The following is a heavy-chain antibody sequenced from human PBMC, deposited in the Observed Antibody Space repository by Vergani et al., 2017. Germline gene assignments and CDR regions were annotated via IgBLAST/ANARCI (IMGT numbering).Heavy chain of an antibody. Sequence: VQLVESGGGVFQPGRSLRLSCAASGFRFSSYGMNWVRQAPGRGLEWLSYISGSRSRGSFTFYTDSVRGRFTISRDNARRSVYLQMDSLRAEDTGLYYCASLWEVWGKGIPVIVSS. CDR2: ISGSRSRGSFT. J-gene: IGHJ6*04. V-gene: IGHV3-48*01. CDR3: ASLWEV. CDR1: GFRFSSYG.